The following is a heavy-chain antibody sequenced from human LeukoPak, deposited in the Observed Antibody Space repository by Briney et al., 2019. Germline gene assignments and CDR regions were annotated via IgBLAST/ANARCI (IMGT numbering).Heavy chain of an antibody. J-gene: IGHJ4*02. CDR3: AREGSTGIVVTFFDY. Sequence: SETLSLTCTVSGGSISSSSYYWGWIRQPPGKGLEWIGSIYYSGSTYYNPSLKSRVTISVGTSKNQFSLRLTSVAAADTAVYYCAREGSTGIVVTFFDYWGQGSLVTVSS. V-gene: IGHV4-39*07. D-gene: IGHD1-26*01. CDR2: IYYSGST. CDR1: GGSISSSSYY.